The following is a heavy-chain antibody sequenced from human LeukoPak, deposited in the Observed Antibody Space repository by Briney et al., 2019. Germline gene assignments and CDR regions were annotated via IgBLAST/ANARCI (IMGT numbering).Heavy chain of an antibody. D-gene: IGHD5-12*01. CDR3: ARDLGGYSGYDSYSYYYGMDV. CDR1: GSTFSSYS. Sequence: GGSLRLSCAASGSTFSSYSMNWVRQAPGKGLEWVSSISSGSSYIYYADSVKGRFTISRDNAKNSLYLQMNSLRAEDTAVYYCARDLGGYSGYDSYSYYYGMDVWGKGTTVTVSS. V-gene: IGHV3-21*01. CDR2: ISSGSSYI. J-gene: IGHJ6*04.